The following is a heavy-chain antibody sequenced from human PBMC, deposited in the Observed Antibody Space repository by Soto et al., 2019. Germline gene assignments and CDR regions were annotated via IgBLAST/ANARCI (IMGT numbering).Heavy chain of an antibody. CDR2: ISSSSSYI. V-gene: IGHV3-21*01. D-gene: IGHD2-15*01. J-gene: IGHJ4*02. Sequence: GGSLRLSCAASGFTFSSYSMIWVRQAPGKGLEWVSSISSSSSYIYYADSVKGRFTISRDNAKNSLYLQMNSLRDEDTAVYYCARGYCSGSAYVIAGRDIDYLGQRALVPVSA. CDR3: ARGYCSGSAYVIAGRDIDY. CDR1: GFTFSSYS.